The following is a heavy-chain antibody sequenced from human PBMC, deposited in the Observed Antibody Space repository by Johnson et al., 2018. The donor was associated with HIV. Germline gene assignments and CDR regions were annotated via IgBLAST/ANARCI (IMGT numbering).Heavy chain of an antibody. V-gene: IGHV3-7*01. J-gene: IGHJ3*02. CDR1: GFTFNNAW. D-gene: IGHD1-26*01. Sequence: VQLVESGGGLVKPGGSLRLSCVASGFTFNNAWMSWVRQAPGKGLEWVANIKQDGSEKYYVDSVKGRFTISRDNAKNSLYLQMNSLRAEDTAVYYCAKDGSWGSYSAAADAFDIWGQGTMVTVSS. CDR2: IKQDGSEK. CDR3: AKDGSWGSYSAAADAFDI.